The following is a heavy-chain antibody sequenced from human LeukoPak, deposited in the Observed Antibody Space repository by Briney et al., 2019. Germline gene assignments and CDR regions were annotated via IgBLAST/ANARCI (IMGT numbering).Heavy chain of an antibody. D-gene: IGHD6-19*01. V-gene: IGHV1-24*01. CDR3: AKDLSSGWESYYFDY. Sequence: GASVKVSCKVSGYTLTELSMHWVRQAPGKGLEWMGGFDPEDGETIYAQKFQGRVTMTEDTSTDTAYMELSSLRAEDTAVYYCAKDLSSGWESYYFDYWGQGTLVTVSS. CDR2: FDPEDGET. J-gene: IGHJ4*02. CDR1: GYTLTELS.